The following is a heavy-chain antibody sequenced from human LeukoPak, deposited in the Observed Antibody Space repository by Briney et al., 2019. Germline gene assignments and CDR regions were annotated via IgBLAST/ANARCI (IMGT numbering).Heavy chain of an antibody. CDR2: ISGSGGST. CDR3: AKGAVPAATRSSITIFGVVITRRYNWFDP. Sequence: GGSLRLSCAASGFTFNSYAMSWVRQAPGKGLEWVSAISGSGGSTYYADSVKGRFTISRDNSKNTLYLQMNSLRAEDTAAYYCAKGAVPAATRSSITIFGVVITRRYNWFDPWGQGTLVTVSS. V-gene: IGHV3-23*01. J-gene: IGHJ5*02. D-gene: IGHD3-3*01. CDR1: GFTFNSYA.